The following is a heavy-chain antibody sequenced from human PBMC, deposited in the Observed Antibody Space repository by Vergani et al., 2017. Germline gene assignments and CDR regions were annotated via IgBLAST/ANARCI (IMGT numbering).Heavy chain of an antibody. CDR1: GYSISSGYY. J-gene: IGHJ6*02. CDR3: ARDSSLVPQYYYYGMAV. CDR2: IYTSGST. V-gene: IGHV4-38-2*02. D-gene: IGHD6-6*01. Sequence: QVQLQESGPGLVKPSETLSLTCTVSGYSISSGYYWGWIRQPPGKGLEWIGRIYTSGSTNYNPSLKSRVTISVDTSKNQFSLKLSSVTAADTAVYYCARDSSLVPQYYYYGMAVWGQGTTVTVSS.